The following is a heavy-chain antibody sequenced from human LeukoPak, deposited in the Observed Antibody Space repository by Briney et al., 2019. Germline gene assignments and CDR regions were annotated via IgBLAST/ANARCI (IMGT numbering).Heavy chain of an antibody. Sequence: PGGSLRLSCAASGFTFGSYWMSWVRQAPGKGLEWVANIKKDGSEKYFVDSVKGRFTISRDNAKNSLYLQMNSLRAEDTAVYYCARRQWPPDYGMDVWGQGTTVTVSS. D-gene: IGHD6-19*01. CDR3: ARRQWPPDYGMDV. CDR2: IKKDGSEK. V-gene: IGHV3-7*01. CDR1: GFTFGSYW. J-gene: IGHJ6*02.